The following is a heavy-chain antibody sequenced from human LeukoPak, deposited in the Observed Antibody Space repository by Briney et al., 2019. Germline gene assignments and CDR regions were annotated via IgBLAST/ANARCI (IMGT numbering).Heavy chain of an antibody. D-gene: IGHD3-3*01. J-gene: IGHJ5*02. V-gene: IGHV1-2*02. CDR1: GYTFTGYY. Sequence: ASVKVSCKASGYTFTGYYMHWVRQAPGQGLEWMGWINPNSGGTNYAQKFQGRVTMTRDTSISTAYMELSRLRSDDTAVYYCARGTTYYDFWSGFNWFDPWGQGTLVTVSS. CDR3: ARGTTYYDFWSGFNWFDP. CDR2: INPNSGGT.